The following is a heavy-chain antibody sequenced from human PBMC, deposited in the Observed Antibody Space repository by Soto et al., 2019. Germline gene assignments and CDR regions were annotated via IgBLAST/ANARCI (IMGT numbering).Heavy chain of an antibody. D-gene: IGHD3-16*01. Sequence: ESGGGLVQPGGSLRLSCAASGFGFNGYDMHWVRQAPGKNLGWVAAISTAGDTYYLGSVKGRFTIAREDAKNSLSLQMNSLRVGDTAVYFCARGGDRFDGMDVWGQGTTVTVSS. V-gene: IGHV3-13*01. CDR1: GFGFNGYD. CDR2: ISTAGDT. CDR3: ARGGDRFDGMDV. J-gene: IGHJ6*02.